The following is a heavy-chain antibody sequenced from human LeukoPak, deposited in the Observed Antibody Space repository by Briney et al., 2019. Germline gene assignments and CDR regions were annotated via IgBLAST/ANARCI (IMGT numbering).Heavy chain of an antibody. CDR3: ARHIGGTKGCSYYGMDV. CDR1: GFTFSSYW. Sequence: GGSLRLSCAASGFTFSSYWMSWVRQAPGKGLEWVAKIEQDGSEKYCVDSVKGRFTVSRDNAKNSLSLQMNSLRAEDTAVYYCARHIGGTKGCSYYGMDVWGQGTAVTVSS. D-gene: IGHD1-14*01. J-gene: IGHJ6*02. V-gene: IGHV3-7*01. CDR2: IEQDGSEK.